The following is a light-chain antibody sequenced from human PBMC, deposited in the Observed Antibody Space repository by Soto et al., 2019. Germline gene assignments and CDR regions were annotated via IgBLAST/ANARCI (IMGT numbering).Light chain of an antibody. CDR2: DAS. V-gene: IGKV1-5*01. J-gene: IGKJ2*01. CDR1: QSISSG. CDR3: QQYNSYPVYT. Sequence: DIQMTQSPSTLSASVGDRVTITCRASQSISSGLAWYQQKPGKAPKLLIYDASSLESGVPSRFSGSGSGTEFTLTISSLQPDDFATYYCQQYNSYPVYTFGQGTKMEIK.